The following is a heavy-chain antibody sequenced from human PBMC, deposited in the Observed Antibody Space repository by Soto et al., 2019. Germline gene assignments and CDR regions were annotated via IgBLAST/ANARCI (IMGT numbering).Heavy chain of an antibody. V-gene: IGHV1-46*01. D-gene: IGHD2-2*01. CDR1: GYTFTSYY. J-gene: IGHJ6*02. Sequence: ASVKVSCKASGYTFTSYYMHWVRQAPGQGLEWMGIINPSGGSTSYAQKFQGRVTMTRDTSTSTVYMELSSLRSEDTAVYYCARDREIVVVPAAMYDLKYYYYGMDVWGQGTTVTVSS. CDR2: INPSGGST. CDR3: ARDREIVVVPAAMYDLKYYYYGMDV.